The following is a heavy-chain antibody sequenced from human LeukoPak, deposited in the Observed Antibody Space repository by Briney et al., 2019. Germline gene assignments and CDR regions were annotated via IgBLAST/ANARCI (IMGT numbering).Heavy chain of an antibody. Sequence: GGSLRLSCAASGFTFSSYSMNWVRQAPGKGLEWGSYISSSSSTIYYADSVKGRFTISRDNAKNSLYLQMNSLRAEDTAVYYCARTHSSGWYGVPYGMDVWGQGTTVTVSS. V-gene: IGHV3-48*01. D-gene: IGHD6-19*01. CDR1: GFTFSSYS. CDR3: ARTHSSGWYGVPYGMDV. J-gene: IGHJ6*02. CDR2: ISSSSSTI.